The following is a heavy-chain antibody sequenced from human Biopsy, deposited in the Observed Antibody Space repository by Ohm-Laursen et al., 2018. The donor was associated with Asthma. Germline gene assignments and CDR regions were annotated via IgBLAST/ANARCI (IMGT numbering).Heavy chain of an antibody. V-gene: IGHV3-53*01. CDR2: IYSGGTS. J-gene: IGHJ3*02. CDR3: ARAYGGSFFSGPFDI. D-gene: IGHD4-23*01. CDR1: GFAVSRDH. Sequence: SLRLSCAASGFAVSRDHMFWVRQAPGKGLEWVSVIYSGGTSHTADSVRGRFTISRDFSKNTLSLQMNSLRAEDTAVYYCARAYGGSFFSGPFDIWGQGTMVTVSS.